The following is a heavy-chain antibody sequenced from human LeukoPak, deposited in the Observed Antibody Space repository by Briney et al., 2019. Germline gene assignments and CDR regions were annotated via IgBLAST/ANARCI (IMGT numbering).Heavy chain of an antibody. CDR1: RYTFTSYG. Sequence: ASVKVSCKASRYTFTSYGISWVRQAPGQGLEWMGWISAYNGNTNYAQKLQGRVTMTTDTSTSTAYMELRSLRSDDTAVYYCARGGYYDILTGYYLPSGADYWGQGTLVTVSS. D-gene: IGHD3-9*01. CDR2: ISAYNGNT. CDR3: ARGGYYDILTGYYLPSGADY. J-gene: IGHJ4*02. V-gene: IGHV1-18*01.